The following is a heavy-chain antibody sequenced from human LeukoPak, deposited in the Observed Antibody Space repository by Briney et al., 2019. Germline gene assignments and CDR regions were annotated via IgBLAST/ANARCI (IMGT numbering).Heavy chain of an antibody. Sequence: SETLSLTCAVYGGSLSGYYWNWIRQSPGKGLEWIGEINHSGSTNYNPSLKSRVTISVGTSKNQFSLKLSSVTAADTAVYYCARATFDSRGYYYEGEYWGQGTLVTVSS. J-gene: IGHJ4*02. V-gene: IGHV4-34*01. CDR1: GGSLSGYY. D-gene: IGHD3-22*01. CDR2: INHSGST. CDR3: ARATFDSRGYYYEGEY.